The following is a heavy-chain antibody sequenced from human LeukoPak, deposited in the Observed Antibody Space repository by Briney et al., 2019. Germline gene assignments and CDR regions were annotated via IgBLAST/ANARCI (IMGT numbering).Heavy chain of an antibody. Sequence: GGSLRLSCAASGFTFSSYGMHWVRQAPGKGLEWVSYISSSGSTIYYADSVKGRFTISRDNAKNSLYLQMNSLRAEDTAVYYCARVQRVLRFLEWLAHQHDAFDIWGQGTMVTVSS. CDR2: ISSSGSTI. J-gene: IGHJ3*02. V-gene: IGHV3-48*04. D-gene: IGHD3-3*01. CDR1: GFTFSSYG. CDR3: ARVQRVLRFLEWLAHQHDAFDI.